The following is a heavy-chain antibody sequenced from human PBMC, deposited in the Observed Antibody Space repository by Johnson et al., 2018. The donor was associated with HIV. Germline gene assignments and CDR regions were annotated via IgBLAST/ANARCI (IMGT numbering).Heavy chain of an antibody. V-gene: IGHV3-53*01. J-gene: IGHJ3*02. Sequence: EVQLVESGGGLIQPGGSLRLSCAASGFTVSSNYMSWVRQAPGKGLEWVSVIYSGGRTYYADSVKGRFTISRDNSRNTLYLQMNSLRVEETAVYYCAKVPYGGRADDAFDIWGQGTMVTVSS. CDR1: GFTVSSNY. CDR3: AKVPYGGRADDAFDI. CDR2: IYSGGRT. D-gene: IGHD4-23*01.